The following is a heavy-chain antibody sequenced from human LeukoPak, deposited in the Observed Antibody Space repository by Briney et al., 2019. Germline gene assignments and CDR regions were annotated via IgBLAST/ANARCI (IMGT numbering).Heavy chain of an antibody. CDR3: ASPTAVRDYYYYGMDV. V-gene: IGHV3-48*03. D-gene: IGHD4-17*01. CDR1: GFTFSSYE. Sequence: GGSLRLSCAASGFTFSSYEMNWVRQAPGKGLEWVSYISSSGSSIYYADSVKGRFTISRDNAKNSLYLQMNSLRAEDTAVYYCASPTAVRDYYYYGMDVWGQGTTVIVSS. J-gene: IGHJ6*02. CDR2: ISSSGSSI.